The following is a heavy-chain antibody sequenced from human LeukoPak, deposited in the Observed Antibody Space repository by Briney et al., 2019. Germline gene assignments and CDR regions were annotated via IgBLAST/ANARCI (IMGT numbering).Heavy chain of an antibody. CDR2: INHSGST. J-gene: IGHJ4*02. CDR3: ARASYDSSGYLDY. Sequence: SETLSLTCAVYGGSFSGYYWSWIRQPPGKGLEWIGEINHSGSTDYNPSLKSRVTISVDTSKNQFSLKLSSVTAADTAVYYCARASYDSSGYLDYWGQGTLVTVSS. V-gene: IGHV4-34*01. CDR1: GGSFSGYY. D-gene: IGHD3-22*01.